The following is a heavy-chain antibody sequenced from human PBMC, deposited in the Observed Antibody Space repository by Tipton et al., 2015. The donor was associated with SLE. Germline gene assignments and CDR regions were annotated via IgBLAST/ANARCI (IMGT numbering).Heavy chain of an antibody. D-gene: IGHD1/OR15-1a*01. CDR1: GFTFNFFG. J-gene: IGHJ6*02. CDR3: AKDDPFNKDMDV. Sequence: SLRLSCAASGFTFNFFGMHWVRQAPGKGLEWLAFIRYDGNNKKYADSVKGRLTISRDDSKDTLYLQINSLRTDDTAVYYCAKDDPFNKDMDVWGQGTTVTVSS. CDR2: IRYDGNNK. V-gene: IGHV3-30*02.